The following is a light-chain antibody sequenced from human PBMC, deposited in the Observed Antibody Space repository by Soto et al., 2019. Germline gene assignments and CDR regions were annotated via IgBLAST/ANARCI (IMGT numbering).Light chain of an antibody. V-gene: IGKV3-15*01. CDR2: GAA. CDR3: HQYADSPQT. Sequence: EIVMTQSPATLSVSPGERATLSCRASQSVFSSLAWFQQKPGQAPRLLIYGAATRATGIPARFSGSGSGTEFTLTISSLQSEDSAVYFCHQYADSPQTFGQGTKVEIK. J-gene: IGKJ2*01. CDR1: QSVFSS.